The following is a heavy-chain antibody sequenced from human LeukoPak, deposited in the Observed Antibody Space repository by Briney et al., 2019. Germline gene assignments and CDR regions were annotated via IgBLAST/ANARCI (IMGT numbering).Heavy chain of an antibody. Sequence: GGSLRLSCAASGFTFRSYAMHWVRQAPGRGLEWVAFIRYDGSKTNYGASVKGRFTISRDNSKNTLYLQMNSLRPEDTAVYYCARDPIRQAYCGGDCYYNWFDPWGQGTLVTVSS. V-gene: IGHV3-30*02. CDR3: ARDPIRQAYCGGDCYYNWFDP. D-gene: IGHD2-21*02. CDR1: GFTFRSYA. CDR2: IRYDGSKT. J-gene: IGHJ5*02.